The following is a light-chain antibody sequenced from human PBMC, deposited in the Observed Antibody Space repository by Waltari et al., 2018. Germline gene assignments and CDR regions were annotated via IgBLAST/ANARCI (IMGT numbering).Light chain of an antibody. V-gene: IGLV1-44*01. J-gene: IGLJ2*01. Sequence: QSVLPQPPSASGTPGQRVLISCSGSSSHIGGNTVNWYQHVPGTAPKLLIYSVNQRSSGVPDRFTGSKSGTSASLAISGLQSDDEADYYCSAWDDTLSGVTFGGGTKLTVL. CDR3: SAWDDTLSGVT. CDR1: SSHIGGNT. CDR2: SVN.